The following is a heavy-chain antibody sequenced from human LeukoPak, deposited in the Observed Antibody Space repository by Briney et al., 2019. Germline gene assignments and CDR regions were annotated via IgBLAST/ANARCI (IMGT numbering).Heavy chain of an antibody. CDR3: ARGGVRGVINLVSDY. J-gene: IGHJ4*02. CDR2: INRDGSFT. D-gene: IGHD3-10*01. V-gene: IGHV3-74*01. Sequence: PGGSLRLSCAASGFTFSNSWMHWLRQPPGKGLVHVSRINRDGSFTDYADFVKGRFTISRDNAKNSLYLQMNSLRAEDTAVYYCARGGVRGVINLVSDYWGQGTLVTVSS. CDR1: GFTFSNSW.